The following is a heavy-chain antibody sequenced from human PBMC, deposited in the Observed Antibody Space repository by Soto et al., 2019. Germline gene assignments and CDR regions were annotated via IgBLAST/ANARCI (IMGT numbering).Heavy chain of an antibody. J-gene: IGHJ4*02. D-gene: IGHD1-26*01. CDR3: XXXXXXXXXWDFDY. Sequence: QVQLVESGGGVVQPGRSLRLSCAASGFTFSTFGMHWVRQAPGKGLEWVAAISYDGSNKYYADSVKGRFTSSRDNSKXXXXXXXXXXXXXXXXXXXXXXXXXXXXXWDFDYWGQGTLVTVSS. V-gene: IGHV3-30*03. CDR2: ISYDGSNK. CDR1: GFTFSTFG.